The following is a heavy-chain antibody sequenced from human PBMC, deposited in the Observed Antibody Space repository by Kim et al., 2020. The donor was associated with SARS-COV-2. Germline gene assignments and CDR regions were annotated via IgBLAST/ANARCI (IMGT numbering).Heavy chain of an antibody. Sequence: GGSLRLSCAASGFTFSSYGMHWVRQAPGKGLEWVAVIWYDGSNKYYADSVKGRFTISRDNSKNTLYLQMNSLRAEDTAVYYCARDLLAVAGTSNYYYGMDVWGQGTTVTVSS. CDR1: GFTFSSYG. CDR3: ARDLLAVAGTSNYYYGMDV. V-gene: IGHV3-33*01. D-gene: IGHD6-19*01. J-gene: IGHJ6*02. CDR2: IWYDGSNK.